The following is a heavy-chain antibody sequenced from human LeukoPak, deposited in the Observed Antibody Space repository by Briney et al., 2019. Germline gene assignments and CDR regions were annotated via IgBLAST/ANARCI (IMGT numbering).Heavy chain of an antibody. Sequence: ASVKVSCKASGYTFTSYDINWVRQATGQGLEWMGWMNPNSGNTGYAQKFQGRVTMTRNTSISTAYMELSSLRSEDTAVYYCARDPGIAAAGTVGYFVYWGQGTPVTVSS. CDR3: ARDPGIAAAGTVGYFVY. D-gene: IGHD6-13*01. CDR2: MNPNSGNT. J-gene: IGHJ4*02. V-gene: IGHV1-8*01. CDR1: GYTFTSYD.